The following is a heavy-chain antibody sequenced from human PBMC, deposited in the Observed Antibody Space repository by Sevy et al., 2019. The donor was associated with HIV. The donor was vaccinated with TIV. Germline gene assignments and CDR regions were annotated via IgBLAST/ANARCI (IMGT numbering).Heavy chain of an antibody. CDR2: INWNSGSL. Sequence: GGSLRLSCAGSGFTFEDYALHWVRQAPGKGLEWVAGINWNSGSLDYAASVKGRFTISRDDAKNSLYLQMDTLRTEDTALYYCAKTPMTEAAPYFDFWGQGTLVTVSS. V-gene: IGHV3-9*01. J-gene: IGHJ4*02. CDR3: AKTPMTEAAPYFDF. CDR1: GFTFEDYA. D-gene: IGHD6-19*01.